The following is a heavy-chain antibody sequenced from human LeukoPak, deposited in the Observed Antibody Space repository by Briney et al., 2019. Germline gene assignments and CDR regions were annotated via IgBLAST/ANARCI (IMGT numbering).Heavy chain of an antibody. J-gene: IGHJ4*02. Sequence: PSETLSLTCTVSGGSISNYYWSWIRQPPGKGLEWIGYIFYSGSTNYNPSLKSRVTISVDTSKNQFSLKLSSVTAADTAVYYCARAAFNHKYSSLYYFDYWGQGTLVTVSS. V-gene: IGHV4-59*01. CDR3: ARAAFNHKYSSLYYFDY. CDR2: IFYSGST. CDR1: GGSISNYY. D-gene: IGHD6-19*01.